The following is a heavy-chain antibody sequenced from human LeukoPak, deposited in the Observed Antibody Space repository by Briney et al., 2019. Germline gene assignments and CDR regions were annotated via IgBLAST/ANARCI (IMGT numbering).Heavy chain of an antibody. J-gene: IGHJ5*02. Sequence: GGSLRLSCAASGFTFSSYAMSWVRQAPGKGLEWVSAISDSGGSTYYADSVKGRFTISRDNSKNTLYLQMNSLRAEDTAVYYCAKDRLGGHDILTGYPSFDPWGQGTLVTVSS. CDR3: AKDRLGGHDILTGYPSFDP. V-gene: IGHV3-23*01. CDR2: ISDSGGST. CDR1: GFTFSSYA. D-gene: IGHD3-9*01.